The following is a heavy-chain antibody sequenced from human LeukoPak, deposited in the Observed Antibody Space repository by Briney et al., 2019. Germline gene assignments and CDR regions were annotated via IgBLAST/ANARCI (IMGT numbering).Heavy chain of an antibody. D-gene: IGHD3-16*01. CDR3: ASGTWGRTETFDP. J-gene: IGHJ5*02. Sequence: ASVKVSCKDSGGTFSSYAISWVRQAPGQGLEWMGEIIPIFGTANYAQKFQGRVTITADESTSTAYMELSSLRSEDTAVHYCASGTWGRTETFDPWGQGTLVTVSS. CDR1: GGTFSSYA. CDR2: IIPIFGTA. V-gene: IGHV1-69*13.